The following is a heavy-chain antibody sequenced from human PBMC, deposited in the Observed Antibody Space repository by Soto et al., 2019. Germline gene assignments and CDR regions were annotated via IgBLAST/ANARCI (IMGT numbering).Heavy chain of an antibody. J-gene: IGHJ6*02. D-gene: IGHD3-10*01. CDR2: IYYSGST. CDR3: ARDEAESSGSDPHYYYYYGMDV. CDR1: GGSISSGGYY. Sequence: QVQLQESGPGLVKPSQTLSLTCTVSGGSISSGGYYWSWIRQHPGKGLEWIGYIYYSGSTYYNPSLKSRVTISVDTSKNQFSLKLSSVTAADTAVYYCARDEAESSGSDPHYYYYYGMDVWGQGTTVTVSS. V-gene: IGHV4-31*03.